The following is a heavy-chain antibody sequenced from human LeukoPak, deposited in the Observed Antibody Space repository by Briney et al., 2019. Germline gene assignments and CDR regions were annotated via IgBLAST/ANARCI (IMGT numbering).Heavy chain of an antibody. Sequence: GGSLRLSCAASGFTFSDYYMSWIRQAPGKGLEWVSYISSSSSYTNYADSAKGRFTISRDNAKNSLYLQMNSLRAEDTAVYYCARAPLWFGELSFDPWGQGTLVTVSS. CDR2: ISSSSSYT. J-gene: IGHJ5*02. V-gene: IGHV3-11*06. CDR1: GFTFSDYY. D-gene: IGHD3-10*01. CDR3: ARAPLWFGELSFDP.